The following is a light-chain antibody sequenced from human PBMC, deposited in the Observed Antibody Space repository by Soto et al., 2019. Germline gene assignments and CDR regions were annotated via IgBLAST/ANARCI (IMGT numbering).Light chain of an antibody. CDR2: GAS. CDR3: QRYGGSSWT. V-gene: IGKV3-20*01. CDR1: QSVTSNY. Sequence: EIVLTQSPGTLSLSPGERATLSCRASQSVTSNYLAWYQQKPGQAPRLLIFGASSRATGIPDKFSGSGSGTAVTLTISRLEPDDFAVYYCQRYGGSSWTFGQGTRVEIK. J-gene: IGKJ1*01.